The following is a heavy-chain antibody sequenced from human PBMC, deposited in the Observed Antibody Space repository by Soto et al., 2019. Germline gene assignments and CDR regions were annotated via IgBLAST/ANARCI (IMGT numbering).Heavy chain of an antibody. CDR1: GFTFRSFT. CDR3: TRDASRDSSARGWFDP. J-gene: IGHJ5*02. V-gene: IGHV3-21*01. D-gene: IGHD6-13*01. Sequence: GGSLRLSCAASGFTFRSFTMNWVRQAPGKGLEWVSTISSNSAYIYYTDALRGRFTISRDNAKNSPRLQMNSLRAEDTAVYYCTRDASRDSSARGWFDPWGPGTLVTVSS. CDR2: ISSNSAYI.